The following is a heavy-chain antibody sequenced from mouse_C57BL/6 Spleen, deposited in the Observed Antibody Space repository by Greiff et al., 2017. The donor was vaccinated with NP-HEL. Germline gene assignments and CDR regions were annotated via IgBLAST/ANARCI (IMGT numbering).Heavy chain of an antibody. J-gene: IGHJ3*01. CDR1: GFNIKDDY. D-gene: IGHD2-4*01. CDR3: TSTMITRAWFAY. Sequence: EVQLQQSGAELVRPGASVKLSCTASGFNIKDDYMHWVKQRPEQGLEWIGWIDPENGDTEYAAKFQGKATITADTSSNTAYLQLTSLTSEDTAVYYCTSTMITRAWFAYWGQGTLVTVSA. CDR2: IDPENGDT. V-gene: IGHV14-4*01.